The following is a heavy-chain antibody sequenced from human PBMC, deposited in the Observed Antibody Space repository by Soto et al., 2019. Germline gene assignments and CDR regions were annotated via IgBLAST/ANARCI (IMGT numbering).Heavy chain of an antibody. V-gene: IGHV1-46*01. D-gene: IGHD3-9*01. CDR3: ARADLNYDSVTGYYPGSWFDH. J-gene: IGHJ5*02. CDR1: GYTFTSYY. CDR2: INPGGGST. Sequence: ASVKVSCKASGYTFTSYYMHWVRQAPGQGLEWVGIINPGGGSTSYSQRFQGRVTMTRDTSTSTVYMELSRLRSEDTVVYYCARADLNYDSVTGYYPGSWFDHWGQGTLVTVSS.